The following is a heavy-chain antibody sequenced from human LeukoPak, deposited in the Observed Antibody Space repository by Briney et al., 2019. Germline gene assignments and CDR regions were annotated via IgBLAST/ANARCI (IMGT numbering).Heavy chain of an antibody. CDR2: IIPIFGTA. V-gene: IGHV1-69*01. J-gene: IGHJ3*02. CDR1: GGTFSSYA. D-gene: IGHD3-10*01. Sequence: SVKVSCKASGGTFSSYAISWVRQAPGQGLEWMGGIIPIFGTANYAQKFQGRVTITADESTSTAYMELSSLRSEDTAVYYCARTSGVLLWFGESSDAFDIWGQGTTVTVSS. CDR3: ARTSGVLLWFGESSDAFDI.